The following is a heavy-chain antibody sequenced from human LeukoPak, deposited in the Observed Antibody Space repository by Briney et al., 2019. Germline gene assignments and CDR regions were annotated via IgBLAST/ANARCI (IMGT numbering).Heavy chain of an antibody. J-gene: IGHJ4*02. CDR3: ARDDQSSGWYLGSDY. V-gene: IGHV3-23*01. Sequence: PGGSLRPSCAASGFTFSSYAMSWVRQAPGKGLEWVSAISGSGGSTYYADSVKGRFTISRDNSKNTLYLQMNSLRAEDTAVYYCARDDQSSGWYLGSDYWGQGTLVTVSS. D-gene: IGHD6-19*01. CDR1: GFTFSSYA. CDR2: ISGSGGST.